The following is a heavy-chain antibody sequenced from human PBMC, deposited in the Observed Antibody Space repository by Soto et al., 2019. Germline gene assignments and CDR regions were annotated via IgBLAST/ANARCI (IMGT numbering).Heavy chain of an antibody. V-gene: IGHV3-7*01. J-gene: IGHJ6*02. CDR2: IRPDGSEI. CDR1: GIAHSGPR. Sequence: GGSLRLPCAASGIAHSGPRRSWVRQAPGKGLECVAKIRPDGSEIYYVDSVRGRFTISRDNAKSSLFLQMNSLRADDTAVYYCARDGYYYALDVWGQGTTVTVYS. CDR3: ARDGYYYALDV.